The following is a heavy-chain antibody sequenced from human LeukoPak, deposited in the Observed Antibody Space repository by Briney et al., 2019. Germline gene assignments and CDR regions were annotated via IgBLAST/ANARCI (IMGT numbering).Heavy chain of an antibody. D-gene: IGHD2-15*01. J-gene: IGHJ3*02. Sequence: SETLSLTCAVSGGSISSGGYSWRWIRQPPGKGLEWIGYIYHSGSTYYNPSLKSRVTISVDRSKNQFSLKLSSVTAADTAVYYCAREVVVLHAFDIWGQGTMVTVSS. CDR1: GGSISSGGYS. V-gene: IGHV4-30-2*01. CDR2: IYHSGST. CDR3: AREVVVLHAFDI.